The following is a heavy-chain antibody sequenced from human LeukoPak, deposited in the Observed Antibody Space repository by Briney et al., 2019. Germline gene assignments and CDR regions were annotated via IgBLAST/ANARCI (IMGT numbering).Heavy chain of an antibody. D-gene: IGHD2-15*01. V-gene: IGHV4-4*07. CDR3: ARDRCGGIIDN. Sequence: PSETLSLTCTVSGVSINTYYWSWIRQPAGKGLEWIGRIYSSGSTNYSPSLKSRVTMSVDTSMNLFSLKLSSVTAADTAVYYCARDRCGGIIDNWGQGILVTVSS. J-gene: IGHJ4*02. CDR1: GVSINTYY. CDR2: IYSSGST.